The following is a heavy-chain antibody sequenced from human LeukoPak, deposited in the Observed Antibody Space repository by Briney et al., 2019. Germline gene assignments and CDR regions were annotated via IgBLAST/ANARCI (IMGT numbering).Heavy chain of an antibody. J-gene: IGHJ4*02. CDR3: ARLTKGRYFDYIFAF. D-gene: IGHD3-9*01. CDR2: VYYTGST. V-gene: IGHV4-39*01. Sequence: PSETLSLTCTVSGASVRDSLSYWGWVRQPPGKGLEWVANVYYTGSTYYNPSLKSRVTMSGDTSKNQFSLKMPSVTAADTAIYYCARLTKGRYFDYIFAFWGQGILVTVSS. CDR1: GASVRDSLSY.